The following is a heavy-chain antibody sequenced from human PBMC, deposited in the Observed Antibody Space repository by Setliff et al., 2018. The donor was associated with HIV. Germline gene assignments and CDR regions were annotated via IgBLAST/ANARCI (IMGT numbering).Heavy chain of an antibody. J-gene: IGHJ4*02. CDR1: GGSISSDSYY. D-gene: IGHD5-12*01. Sequence: PSETLSLTCTVSGGSISSDSYYWGWIRQPPGKGLEWLGSFYYSGSTYYNPSLKSRVTISVDTSRNQFSLKLSSVTAADTAVYYCARGGLGDGYNRDSWGQGTLVTVSS. CDR3: ARGGLGDGYNRDS. CDR2: FYYSGST. V-gene: IGHV4-39*01.